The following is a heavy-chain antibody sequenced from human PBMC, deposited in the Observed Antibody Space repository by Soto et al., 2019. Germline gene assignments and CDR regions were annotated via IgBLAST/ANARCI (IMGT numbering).Heavy chain of an antibody. D-gene: IGHD2-2*01. CDR3: ARQATTSWSY. V-gene: IGHV4-39*01. Sequence: QPEMQASGPGLVRPSETLSLTCSVSGGSISSATYYWGWIRQPPGKGLEWVGSIYYSGSTYYSPSLKSRVTISLDTPMNQFSLKLTSVSAADTAMYYCARQATTSWSYWGQGTLVTVSS. CDR2: IYYSGST. CDR1: GGSISSATYY. J-gene: IGHJ4*02.